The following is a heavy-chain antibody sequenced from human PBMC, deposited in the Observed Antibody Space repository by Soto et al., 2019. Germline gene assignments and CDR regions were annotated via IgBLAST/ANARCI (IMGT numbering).Heavy chain of an antibody. CDR1: GFTFSSYT. CDR3: GAATGAY. CDR2: ISRSSSYI. J-gene: IGHJ4*02. V-gene: IGHV3-21*01. D-gene: IGHD2-15*01. Sequence: EVQLVESGGGLVKPGGSLRLSCAASGFTFSSYTMNWVRQAPGKGLEWVSSISRSSSYIYFADSVKGRFTISRDNAKNSLYLQINSLRAEDTAVYYCGAATGAYWGQGTRVTVSS.